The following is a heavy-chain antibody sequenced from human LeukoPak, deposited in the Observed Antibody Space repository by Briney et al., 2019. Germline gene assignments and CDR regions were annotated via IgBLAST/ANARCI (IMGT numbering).Heavy chain of an antibody. V-gene: IGHV3-11*01. CDR2: IRSSGSTI. J-gene: IGHJ4*02. Sequence: GGSLRLSCAASGFTFSDYYMSWIRQAPGKGLEWVSYIRSSGSTIYYADSVKGRFTISRDNAKNSLYLQMNSLRAEDTAVYYCARDLRRGGNPFDYWGQGTLVTVSS. D-gene: IGHD4-23*01. CDR1: GFTFSDYY. CDR3: ARDLRRGGNPFDY.